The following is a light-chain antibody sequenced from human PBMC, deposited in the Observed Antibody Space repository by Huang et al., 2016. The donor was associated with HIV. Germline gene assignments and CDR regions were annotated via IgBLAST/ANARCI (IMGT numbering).Light chain of an antibody. CDR3: HQYYSTPYT. Sequence: DIVMTQSPESLAVSLGERATINCKSSQSVLYSSDNKNYLAWYQQKPGQPPKRLIYWASTRESGVPDRFSSSGSGTDFTLTISSLQAEDVAVYYCHQYYSTPYTFGQGTKLEIK. CDR2: WAS. J-gene: IGKJ2*01. V-gene: IGKV4-1*01. CDR1: QSVLYSSDNKNY.